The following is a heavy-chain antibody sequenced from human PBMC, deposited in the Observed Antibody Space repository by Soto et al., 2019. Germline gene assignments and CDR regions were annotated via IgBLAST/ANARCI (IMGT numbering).Heavy chain of an antibody. V-gene: IGHV3-33*01. D-gene: IGHD2-15*01. CDR3: ARDPGGRGICNFCMDV. CDR1: GFTFSGDA. CDR2: IWYDGSNK. Sequence: QVQLVESGGGVVQPGRSLRLSCAASGFTFSGDAMHWVRQAPGKGLEWMAIIWYDGSNKYYADSVKGRFTISRDNSKNTLYLQMNSLRVEDTAVYYCARDPGGRGICNFCMDVWGQGTTVTVSS. J-gene: IGHJ6*02.